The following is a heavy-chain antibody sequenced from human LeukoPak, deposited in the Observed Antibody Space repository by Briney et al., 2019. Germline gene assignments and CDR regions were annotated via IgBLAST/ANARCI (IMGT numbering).Heavy chain of an antibody. CDR3: ARGDAYNMIGY. CDR1: GGSISSSGYY. Sequence: PSETLSLTCTVSGGSISSSGYYWGWIRQPPGKGLEWIGTISYSGSTYYSPSLKSRVTMSVDTSKNQFSLRLASVTAADTAVYYCARGDAYNMIGYWGQGTLVTVSS. D-gene: IGHD5-24*01. CDR2: ISYSGST. J-gene: IGHJ4*02. V-gene: IGHV4-39*01.